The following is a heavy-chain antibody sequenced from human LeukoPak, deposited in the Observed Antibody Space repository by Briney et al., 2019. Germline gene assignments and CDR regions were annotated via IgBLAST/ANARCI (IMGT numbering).Heavy chain of an antibody. D-gene: IGHD3-9*01. CDR3: ARDRVEGETGYYSRWFDP. V-gene: IGHV4-59*01. CDR2: IYYSGST. CDR1: GGSISSYY. J-gene: IGHJ5*02. Sequence: PSETLSLTCTVSGGSISSYYWSWIRQPPGKGLEWIGYIYYSGSTNYNPSLKSRVTISVDTSKNQFSLKLSSVTAADTAVYYCARDRVEGETGYYSRWFDPWGQGTLVTVSS.